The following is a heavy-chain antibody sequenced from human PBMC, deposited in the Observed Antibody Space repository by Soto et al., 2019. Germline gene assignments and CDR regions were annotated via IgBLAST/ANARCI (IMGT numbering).Heavy chain of an antibody. Sequence: HVQLVESGGGVVQPGRSLRLSCAASGFTFSNYGIHWVRQAPGKVLEWVAVISYDGNNKYYADSVEGRFTISRDNSKHTVYLQMNSLRDEDTAMYYCAKDTGYCTKGLFLSNWFDSWGQGTLVTVSS. D-gene: IGHD2-8*01. CDR3: AKDTGYCTKGLFLSNWFDS. CDR2: ISYDGNNK. V-gene: IGHV3-30*18. J-gene: IGHJ5*01. CDR1: GFTFSNYG.